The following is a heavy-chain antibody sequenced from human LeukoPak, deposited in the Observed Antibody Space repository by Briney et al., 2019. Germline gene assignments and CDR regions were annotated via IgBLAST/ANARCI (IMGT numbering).Heavy chain of an antibody. J-gene: IGHJ4*02. V-gene: IGHV3-21*01. D-gene: IGHD2-2*01. Sequence: GGSLRLSCAASGFTFSSYNMNWVRQAPGKGLEWVSSISSSSSYIYYADSVKGRFTISRDNAKNSLYLQMNSLRAEDTAVYYCARESSTSYAFDYWGQGTLVTVSS. CDR2: ISSSSSYI. CDR3: ARESSTSYAFDY. CDR1: GFTFSSYN.